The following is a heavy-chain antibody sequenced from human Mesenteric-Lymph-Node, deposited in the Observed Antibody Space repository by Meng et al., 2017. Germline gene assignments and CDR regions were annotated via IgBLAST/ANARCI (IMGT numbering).Heavy chain of an antibody. J-gene: IGHJ4*02. V-gene: IGHV4-34*01. CDR2: INHSGST. CDR1: GGSFSGYY. D-gene: IGHD5-18*01. Sequence: GSLRLSCAVYGGSFSGYYWSWIRQPPGKGLEWIGEINHSGSTNYNPSLKSRVTISVDTSKNQFSLKLSSVTAADTAVYYCARAVDTAMVTLDYWGQGTLVTVSS. CDR3: ARAVDTAMVTLDY.